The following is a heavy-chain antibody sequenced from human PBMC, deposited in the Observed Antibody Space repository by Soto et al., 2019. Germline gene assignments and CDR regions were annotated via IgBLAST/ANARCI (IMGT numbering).Heavy chain of an antibody. V-gene: IGHV4-31*03. J-gene: IGHJ5*02. CDR3: ARGVVVVPAALGSGNWFDP. Sequence: PSETLSLTCTVSGGSISSGGYYWSWIRQHPGKGLEWLGYIYYSGSTYYNPSLKSRVTISVDTSKNQFSLKLSSVTAADTAVYYCARGVVVVPAALGSGNWFDPWGQGTRVTVSS. CDR1: GGSISSGGYY. D-gene: IGHD2-2*01. CDR2: IYYSGST.